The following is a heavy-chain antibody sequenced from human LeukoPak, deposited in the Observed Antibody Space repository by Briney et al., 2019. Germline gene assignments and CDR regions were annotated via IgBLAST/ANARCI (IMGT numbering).Heavy chain of an antibody. CDR2: IRYDGINK. V-gene: IGHV3-30*02. J-gene: IGHJ3*02. CDR1: GFTFSTHG. D-gene: IGHD3-10*01. Sequence: GGSLRLSCAASGFTFSTHGMHWVRQAPGKGLEWVAFIRYDGINKYYADSVKGRFTISRDSFKNTLYLQMDSLRPEDTAVYYCAKEGDYYGSGSYRDGFDIWGQGTRATVSS. CDR3: AKEGDYYGSGSYRDGFDI.